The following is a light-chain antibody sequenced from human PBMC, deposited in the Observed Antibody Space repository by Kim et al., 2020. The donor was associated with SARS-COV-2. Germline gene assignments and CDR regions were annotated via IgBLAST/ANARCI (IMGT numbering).Light chain of an antibody. CDR1: SSDVGAYNY. Sequence: GQSASISCTGTSSDVGAYNYVSWYQQHPGKAPKLMIYELDKRPSGVPDRFSGSKSGNTASLTVSGLQAEDEADYYCSSYAGSNNVVFGGGTQLTVL. V-gene: IGLV2-8*01. CDR2: ELD. CDR3: SSYAGSNNVV. J-gene: IGLJ2*01.